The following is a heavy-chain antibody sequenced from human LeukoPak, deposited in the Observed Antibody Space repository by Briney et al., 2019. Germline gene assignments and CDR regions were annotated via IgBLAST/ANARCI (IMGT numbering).Heavy chain of an antibody. J-gene: IGHJ4*02. D-gene: IGHD5-12*01. CDR3: AREDHSDYNY. CDR2: IKQDGGEI. V-gene: IGHV3-7*01. Sequence: GGSLRLSCAASGFPFSSYWMSWVRQAPGKGLEWVANIKQDGGEIFYVDSVKGRFTISRDNAKNSLYLQMNSLRAEDTAVYYCAREDHSDYNYWGQGTLVTVSS. CDR1: GFPFSSYW.